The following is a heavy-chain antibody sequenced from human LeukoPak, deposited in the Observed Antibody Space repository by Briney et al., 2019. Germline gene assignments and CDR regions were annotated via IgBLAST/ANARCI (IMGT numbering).Heavy chain of an antibody. CDR1: GFTFSSYG. J-gene: IGHJ4*02. CDR2: ISYDGSNK. CDR3: AKPDCGSTNCYADLFDY. Sequence: PGGSLRLSCAASGFTFSSYGMHWVRQAPGKGLEWVAVISYDGSNKHYADSVKGRFTISRDNSKNTLYLQMNSLRAEDTAVYYCAKPDCGSTNCYADLFDYWGQGTLVTVSS. D-gene: IGHD2-2*01. V-gene: IGHV3-30*18.